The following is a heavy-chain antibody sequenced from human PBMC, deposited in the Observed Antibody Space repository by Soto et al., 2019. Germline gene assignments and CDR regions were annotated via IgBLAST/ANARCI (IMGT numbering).Heavy chain of an antibody. J-gene: IGHJ4*02. CDR3: ARRNDFSDY. Sequence: GESLKISCKGSGYSFASYWIGWVRQMPGKGLECMAIIYPGDSDARYSPSFQGQVTISADKSINNVYLKWSSLKASDTAISYCARRNDFSDYWGQGTLVTVS. CDR2: IYPGDSDA. CDR1: GYSFASYW. D-gene: IGHD3-3*01. V-gene: IGHV5-51*01.